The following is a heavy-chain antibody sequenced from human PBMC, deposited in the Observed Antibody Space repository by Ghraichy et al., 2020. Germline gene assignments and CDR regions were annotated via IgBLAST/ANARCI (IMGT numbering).Heavy chain of an antibody. D-gene: IGHD6-13*01. V-gene: IGHV3-11*01. CDR1: GFTFSDYY. CDR2: ISSRSGTTT. CDR3: ARLAIIVAAGTVDS. J-gene: IGHJ4*02. Sequence: GGSLRLSCAASGFTFSDYYMSWFHQAPGKGLEWVSYISSRSGTTTYYADSVRGRFTASRDNAKNSLSLQMNSLSAEDTAVYYCARLAIIVAAGTVDSWGQGTLVTVSS.